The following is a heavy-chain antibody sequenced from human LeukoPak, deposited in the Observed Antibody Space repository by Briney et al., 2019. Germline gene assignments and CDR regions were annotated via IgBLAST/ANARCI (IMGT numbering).Heavy chain of an antibody. CDR2: ISSSGNSK. D-gene: IGHD3-10*01. Sequence: RGSLRLSCTASGFIFKTYGMNWVRQAPGKGLEWVSYISSSGNSKFYADSVKGRFTISRDNVKNSLFLQLNSLRADDTAVYYCARSPRWGEIDYWGQGTLVTVSS. CDR3: ARSPRWGEIDY. J-gene: IGHJ4*02. CDR1: GFIFKTYG. V-gene: IGHV3-48*01.